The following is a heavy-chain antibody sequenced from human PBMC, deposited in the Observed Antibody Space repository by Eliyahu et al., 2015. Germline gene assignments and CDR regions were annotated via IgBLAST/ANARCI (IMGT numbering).Heavy chain of an antibody. CDR2: IWFDGRNE. Sequence: QVQLIESGGGVVQPGTSLXLSCXTSGFTFSNXNMXWVRQAPGKGLEWVALIWFDGRNENYADSVKGRFTISRDNSKNILHLHMNSLRVEDTAVYYCATEEDTSSPLDYWGQGTLVTVSS. CDR3: ATEEDTSSPLDY. D-gene: IGHD6-6*01. V-gene: IGHV3-33*03. CDR1: GFTFSNXN. J-gene: IGHJ4*02.